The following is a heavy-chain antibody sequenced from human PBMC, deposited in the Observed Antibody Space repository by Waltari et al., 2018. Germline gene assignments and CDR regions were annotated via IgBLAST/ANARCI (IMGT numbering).Heavy chain of an antibody. CDR3: TREEGGATDY. J-gene: IGHJ4*02. CDR1: GYSISSGYY. Sequence: QVQLQESGPGLVKPSETLSLTCAVSGYSISSGYYWGWIRQPPGKGLEWIGTIYHSGRTVYNPPLKGRVTLSVDTSKNQFSLKLSAVTAADTAVYYCTREEGGATDYWGQGTLVTVSS. V-gene: IGHV4-38-2*02. CDR2: IYHSGRT. D-gene: IGHD1-26*01.